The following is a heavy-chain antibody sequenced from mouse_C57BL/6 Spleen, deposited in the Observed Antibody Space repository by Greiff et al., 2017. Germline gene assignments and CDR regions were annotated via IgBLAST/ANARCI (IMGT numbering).Heavy chain of an antibody. D-gene: IGHD2-1*01. V-gene: IGHV5-4*01. CDR2: ISDGGSYT. CDR1: GFTFSSYA. CDR3: ARDPGYYGNYMDY. Sequence: EVKLVESGGGLVKPGGSLKLSCAASGFTFSSYAMSWVRQTPEKRLEWVATISDGGSYTYYPDNVKGRFTISRDNAKNNLYLQMSHLKSEDTAMYYCARDPGYYGNYMDYWGQGTSVTVSS. J-gene: IGHJ4*01.